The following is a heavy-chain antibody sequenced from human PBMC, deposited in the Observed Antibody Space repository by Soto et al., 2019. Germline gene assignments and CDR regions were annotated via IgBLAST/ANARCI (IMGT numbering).Heavy chain of an antibody. D-gene: IGHD3-10*01. CDR1: GYSFTRYY. CDR3: ARGDTASGTYDIPFEY. V-gene: IGHV1-46*01. CDR2: INPNGGTT. J-gene: IGHJ4*01. Sequence: ASVKVSCKASGYSFTRYYMHWVRQAPGQGLEWMGMINPNGGTTKYAQKLQGRVTMTRDTATSTVYMEVSSLRSEDTAVYYCARGDTASGTYDIPFEYWGQ.